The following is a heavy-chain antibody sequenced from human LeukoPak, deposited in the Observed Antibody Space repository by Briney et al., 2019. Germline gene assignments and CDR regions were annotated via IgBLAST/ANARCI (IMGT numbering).Heavy chain of an antibody. CDR3: ARGTRYGDYVNYLVY. Sequence: SETLSLTCTVSGGSFSLYYWTWIRQPPGKGLEWIGHIYYSGSTNYNPSLKSRATISVDTSKNQFSLKLSSVTAADTAVYYCARGTRYGDYVNYLVYWGQGTLVTVSS. CDR1: GGSFSLYY. J-gene: IGHJ4*02. D-gene: IGHD4-17*01. CDR2: IYYSGST. V-gene: IGHV4-59*01.